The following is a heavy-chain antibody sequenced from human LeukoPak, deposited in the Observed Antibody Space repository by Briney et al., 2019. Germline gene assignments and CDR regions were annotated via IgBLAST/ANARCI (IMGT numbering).Heavy chain of an antibody. CDR1: GGSISSYY. CDR2: IYTSGST. Sequence: NPSETLSLTCTGSGGSISSYYWSWIRQPPGKGLEWIGYIYTSGSTTYNPSLKIRVSISVDTSKNLFSLKLSSGTAADTAVYYCARHLAGSLGPATAGLDAFDIWGQGTMVTVSS. D-gene: IGHD3-10*01. V-gene: IGHV4-4*09. J-gene: IGHJ3*02. CDR3: ARHLAGSLGPATAGLDAFDI.